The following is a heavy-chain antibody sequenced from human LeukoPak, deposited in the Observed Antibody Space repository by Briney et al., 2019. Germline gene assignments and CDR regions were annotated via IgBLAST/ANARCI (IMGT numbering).Heavy chain of an antibody. CDR2: ISGNGGSI. CDR3: AKDPRSYIVTTMLFQY. D-gene: IGHD5-12*01. Sequence: GGSLRLSCAASGFTFSSYAMSWVRQAPGKGLEWVSGISGNGGSIYYADSVKGRFTISRDNSKNTLYLQINNLRAEDTAVYYCAKDPRSYIVTTMLFQYWGQGTLVTVSS. V-gene: IGHV3-23*01. J-gene: IGHJ4*02. CDR1: GFTFSSYA.